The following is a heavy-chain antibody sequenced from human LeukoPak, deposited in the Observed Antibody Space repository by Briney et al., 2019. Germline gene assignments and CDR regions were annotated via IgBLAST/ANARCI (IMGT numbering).Heavy chain of an antibody. Sequence: ASVKVSCKASGYTFTSYDINWVRQATGQGLEWMGWMNPNSGNTGYAQKFQGRVTMTRNTSITTAYMELSSLRSEDTAVYYCARRFRTEGLGYYMTSGAKGPRSPSP. CDR2: MNPNSGNT. CDR1: GYTFTSYD. CDR3: ARRFRTEGLGYYMTS. D-gene: IGHD3/OR15-3a*01. V-gene: IGHV1-8*01. J-gene: IGHJ6*03.